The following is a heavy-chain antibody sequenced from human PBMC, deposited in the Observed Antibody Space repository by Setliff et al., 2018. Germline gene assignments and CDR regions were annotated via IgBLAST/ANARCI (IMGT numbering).Heavy chain of an antibody. CDR2: MNPNIGNT. CDR3: ARVGSSSWLHPDVYYYYGMDV. J-gene: IGHJ6*02. Sequence: ASVKVSCKASGGTFSSSAISWVRQATGQGLEWMGWMNPNIGNTGYAQKFQGRVTITRNTSISTAYMELRSLRSDDTAVYYCARVGSSSWLHPDVYYYYGMDVWGQGTTVTVSS. D-gene: IGHD6-13*01. CDR1: GGTFSSSA. V-gene: IGHV1-8*03.